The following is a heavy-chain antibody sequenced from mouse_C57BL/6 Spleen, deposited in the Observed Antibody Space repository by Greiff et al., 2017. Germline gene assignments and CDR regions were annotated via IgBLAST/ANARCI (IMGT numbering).Heavy chain of an antibody. CDR3: AMWLLSYYAMDY. Sequence: VQLQQPGAELVKPGASVKLSCKASGYTFTSYWMHWVKQRPGQGLEWIGMIHPNSGSTNYNEKFKSKATLTVDKSSSTAYMQLSSLTSEDSAVYYCAMWLLSYYAMDYWGQGTSVTVSS. J-gene: IGHJ4*01. CDR2: IHPNSGST. V-gene: IGHV1-64*01. D-gene: IGHD2-3*01. CDR1: GYTFTSYW.